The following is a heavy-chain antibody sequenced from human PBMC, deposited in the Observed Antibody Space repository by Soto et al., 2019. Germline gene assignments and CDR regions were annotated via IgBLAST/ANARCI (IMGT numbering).Heavy chain of an antibody. CDR3: ARYLTWAGYYEY. CDR2: ISAYNGNT. D-gene: IGHD6-19*01. Sequence: QVQLVQSGAEVKKPGASVKVYCKASGYTFTSYGVSWVRQAPGQGLEWMGWISAYNGNTNYAQKLQGRVTMTTDTSTSTADMELRSLRSDYTAVYFCARYLTWAGYYEYRGQGTLVTLSS. CDR1: GYTFTSYG. J-gene: IGHJ4*01. V-gene: IGHV1-18*01.